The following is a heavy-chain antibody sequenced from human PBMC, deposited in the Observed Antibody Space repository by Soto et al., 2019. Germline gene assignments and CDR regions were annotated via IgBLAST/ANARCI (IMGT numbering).Heavy chain of an antibody. D-gene: IGHD5-12*01. J-gene: IGHJ6*02. V-gene: IGHV4-59*02. CDR1: GGSVSSYF. CDR2: VYYSGST. CDR3: ASYSGYDLYYYYGMDV. Sequence: PSETLSLTCTVSGGSVSSYFWSWIRQPPGKGLEWIGYVYYSGSTYYNPSLKSRVTISVDTSKNQFSLKLSSVTAADTAVYYCASYSGYDLYYYYGMDVWGQGTTVTVSS.